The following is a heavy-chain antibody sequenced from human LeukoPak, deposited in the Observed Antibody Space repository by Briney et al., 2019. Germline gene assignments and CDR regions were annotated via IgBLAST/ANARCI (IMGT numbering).Heavy chain of an antibody. CDR1: GGSISFSTYY. CDR3: ARDVGRYTYGYRPTELYWYFDL. D-gene: IGHD5-18*01. CDR2: IYYSGNT. J-gene: IGHJ2*01. Sequence: SETLSLTCTVSGGSISFSTYYWGWIRQPPGKGLDWIGSIYYSGNTYYNPSLKSRVTILVDTSKSQFSLKLSSVTAADTAVYYCARDVGRYTYGYRPTELYWYFDLWGRGTRVTVSS. V-gene: IGHV4-39*07.